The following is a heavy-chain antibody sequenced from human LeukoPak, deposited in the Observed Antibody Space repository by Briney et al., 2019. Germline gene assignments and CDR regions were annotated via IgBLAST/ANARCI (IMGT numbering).Heavy chain of an antibody. CDR1: GFTFSSYP. CDR2: VSDDGNKK. V-gene: IGHV3-30-3*01. CDR3: ARGQLLLEGYFYYMDV. J-gene: IGHJ6*03. D-gene: IGHD2-2*01. Sequence: GGSLRLSCAASGFTFSSYPMHWVRQAPGKGLEWVAVVSDDGNKKFDADFVKGRFTISRDNSKNTLYLQMNSLRGEDTAVYYCARGQLLLEGYFYYMDVWGQGTTVTVSS.